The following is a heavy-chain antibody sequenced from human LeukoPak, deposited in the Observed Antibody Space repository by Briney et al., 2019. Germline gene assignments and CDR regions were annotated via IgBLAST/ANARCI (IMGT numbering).Heavy chain of an antibody. CDR1: GGSISRSGYY. D-gene: IGHD5-18*01. V-gene: IGHV4-39*07. CDR2: IYYSGST. Sequence: SETLSLTCTVSGGSISRSGYYWGWIRQTPGKGLEWIGSIYYSGSTYYKSSLKSRVTISLDTPKNQFSLKLSSVTAADTAVYYCARARHGYIYGYRPNELGHFFDYWGQGTLVTVSS. CDR3: ARARHGYIYGYRPNELGHFFDY. J-gene: IGHJ4*02.